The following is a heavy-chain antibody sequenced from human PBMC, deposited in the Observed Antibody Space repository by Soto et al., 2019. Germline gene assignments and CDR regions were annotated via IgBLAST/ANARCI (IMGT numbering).Heavy chain of an antibody. J-gene: IGHJ6*02. Sequence: VGSLRLSCAASGFTFSSYWMHWVRQAPGKGLVWVSRINSDGSSTSYADSVKGRFTISRDNAKNTLYLQMNSLRAEDTAVYYCARSITGNHYYYYGMDVWGQGTTVTAP. CDR1: GFTFSSYW. V-gene: IGHV3-74*01. CDR3: ARSITGNHYYYYGMDV. D-gene: IGHD1-20*01. CDR2: INSDGSST.